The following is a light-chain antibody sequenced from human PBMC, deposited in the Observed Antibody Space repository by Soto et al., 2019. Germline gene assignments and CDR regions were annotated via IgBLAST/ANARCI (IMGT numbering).Light chain of an antibody. Sequence: QSARTQPSSVSGSPGQTITISCTGTTNDVGSYTLVSWYQQHPGKVPKLLIYEDILRPSVVSSRFSGSKSGNTASLKISGLQTEEEADHYCCSYLGSPHYIFGTGSKVTVL. J-gene: IGLJ1*01. CDR3: CSYLGSPHYI. CDR1: TNDVGSYTL. V-gene: IGLV2-23*01. CDR2: EDI.